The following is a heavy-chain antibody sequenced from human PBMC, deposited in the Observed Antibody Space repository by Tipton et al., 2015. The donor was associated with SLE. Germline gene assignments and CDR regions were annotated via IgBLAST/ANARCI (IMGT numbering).Heavy chain of an antibody. CDR2: ISIDVNKK. V-gene: IGHV3-30-3*01. CDR3: AKALET. Sequence: SLRLSCSASGFTFSSFAMNWVRQAPGKGLEWVAYISIDVNKKDYADSVKGRFTISRDNSKNTLYLQINRLRPEDTAVYYCAKALETWGQGTLVTVSS. CDR1: GFTFSSFA. J-gene: IGHJ5*02.